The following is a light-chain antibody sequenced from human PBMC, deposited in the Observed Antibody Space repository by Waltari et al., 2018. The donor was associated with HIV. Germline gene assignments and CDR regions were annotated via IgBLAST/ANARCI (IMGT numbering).Light chain of an antibody. CDR1: SSNIGVNY. J-gene: IGLJ2*01. V-gene: IGLV1-51*01. Sequence: QSVLTQPPSLSAAPGQKVSITCSGSSSNIGVNYVSWYQQFPRTAPKLLIYDNNERTSGIPDRFTGSKAGTSATLDITGLRTGDEADYYCVSWDSSLRGVLFGGGTKLTVL. CDR3: VSWDSSLRGVL. CDR2: DNN.